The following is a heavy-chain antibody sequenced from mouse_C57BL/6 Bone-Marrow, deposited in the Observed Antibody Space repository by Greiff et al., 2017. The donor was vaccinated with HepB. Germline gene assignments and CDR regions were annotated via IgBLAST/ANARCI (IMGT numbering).Heavy chain of an antibody. CDR2: IHPSDSDT. D-gene: IGHD1-1*01. J-gene: IGHJ3*01. V-gene: IGHV1-74*01. CDR1: GYTFTSYW. CDR3: AILIYYYGSSVWFAY. Sequence: QVQLKQPGAELVKPGASVKVSCKASGYTFTSYWMHWVKQRPGQGLEWIGRIHPSDSDTNYNQKFKGKATLTVDKSSSTAYMQLSSLTSEDSAVYYCAILIYYYGSSVWFAYWGQGTLVTVSA.